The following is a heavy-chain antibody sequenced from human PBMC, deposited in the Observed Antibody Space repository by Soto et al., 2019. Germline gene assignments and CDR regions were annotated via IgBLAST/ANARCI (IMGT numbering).Heavy chain of an antibody. Sequence: ASVKVSCKASGYTFTGYSMHWVRQAPGQGLEWMGWINPNSGGTKYSQKFQGRVTITRDTSASTAYMELSSLRSEDTAVYYCARHYYDFSSGYGNFDYWGQGTLVTVSS. J-gene: IGHJ4*02. V-gene: IGHV1-2*02. CDR2: INPNSGGT. D-gene: IGHD3-3*01. CDR1: GYTFTGYS. CDR3: ARHYYDFSSGYGNFDY.